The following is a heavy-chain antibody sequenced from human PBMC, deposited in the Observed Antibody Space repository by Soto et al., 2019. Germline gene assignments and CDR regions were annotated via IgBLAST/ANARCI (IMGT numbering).Heavy chain of an antibody. Sequence: GESLKISCKGSGYSFTSYWIGWVRQMPGKGLEWMGIIYPGDFDTRYSPSFQGHVTISADKSISTAYLQWSSLKASDTAMYYCARHVGCNGGPCYSDYWGQGTLVTVSS. V-gene: IGHV5-51*01. CDR1: GYSFTSYW. D-gene: IGHD2-15*01. J-gene: IGHJ4*02. CDR2: IYPGDFDT. CDR3: ARHVGCNGGPCYSDY.